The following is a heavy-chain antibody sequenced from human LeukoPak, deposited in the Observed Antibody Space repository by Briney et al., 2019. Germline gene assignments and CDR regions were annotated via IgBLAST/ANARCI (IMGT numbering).Heavy chain of an antibody. CDR3: ASQYCSGGSCYSEFDY. J-gene: IGHJ4*02. CDR2: INPNSGGT. D-gene: IGHD2-15*01. CDR1: GYTFTGYY. V-gene: IGHV1-2*02. Sequence: ASVKVSCKASGYTFTGYYMHWVRQAPGQGLEWMGWINPNSGGTNYAQKFQGRVTMTRDTSISTAYMELSRLRSDDTAVYYCASQYCSGGSCYSEFDYWGQGTLVTVSS.